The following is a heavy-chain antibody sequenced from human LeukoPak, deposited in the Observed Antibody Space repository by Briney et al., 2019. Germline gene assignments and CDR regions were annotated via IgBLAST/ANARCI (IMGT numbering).Heavy chain of an antibody. Sequence: GRSLRLSCAASGFTFDDYAMHWVRQAPGKGLEWVSGISWNSGSIGYADSVKGRFTTSRDNAKNSLYLQMNSLRAEDTALYYCAKGCGSGSYYNYYYYYGMDVWGQGTTVTVSS. CDR3: AKGCGSGSYYNYYYYYGMDV. J-gene: IGHJ6*02. CDR1: GFTFDDYA. V-gene: IGHV3-9*01. D-gene: IGHD3-10*01. CDR2: ISWNSGSI.